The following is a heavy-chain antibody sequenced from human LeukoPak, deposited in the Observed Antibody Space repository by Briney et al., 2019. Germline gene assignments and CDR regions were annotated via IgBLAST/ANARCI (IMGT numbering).Heavy chain of an antibody. CDR2: INPNSGGT. J-gene: IGHJ6*04. CDR1: GYTFTCYY. Sequence: ASVKVSCKASGYTFTCYYMHWVRQAPGQGLEWMGWINPNSGGTNYAQKFQGRVTMTRDTSISTAYMELSRLRSDDTAVYYCARSPYGSGSHMDVWGKGTTVTISS. D-gene: IGHD3-10*01. V-gene: IGHV1-2*02. CDR3: ARSPYGSGSHMDV.